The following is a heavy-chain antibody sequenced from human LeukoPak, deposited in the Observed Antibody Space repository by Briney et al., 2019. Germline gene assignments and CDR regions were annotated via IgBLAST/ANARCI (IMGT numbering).Heavy chain of an antibody. CDR3: ARGGLRYFDWLLDAEYFQH. D-gene: IGHD3-9*01. CDR2: IIPIFGTA. V-gene: IGHV1-69*13. J-gene: IGHJ1*01. CDR1: GGTFSSYA. Sequence: SVRVSCKASGGTFSSYAISWVRQAPGQGLEWMGGIIPIFGTANYAQKFQGRVTITADESTSTAYMELSSLRSEDTAVYYCARGGLRYFDWLLDAEYFQHWGQGTLVTVSS.